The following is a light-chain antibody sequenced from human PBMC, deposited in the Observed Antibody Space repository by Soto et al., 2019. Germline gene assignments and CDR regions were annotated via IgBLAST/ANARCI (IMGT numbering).Light chain of an antibody. CDR1: QSISSW. CDR3: QQYNSYSLFT. CDR2: KAS. V-gene: IGKV1-5*03. J-gene: IGKJ3*01. Sequence: DIQMTQSPSTLSASVGDRVTITCRASQSISSWLAWYQQKPGKAPMLLIYKASSLESGVPSRFSGSGSGTEFTLTISSLQSDDFATYYCQQYNSYSLFTFGPGTKVDIK.